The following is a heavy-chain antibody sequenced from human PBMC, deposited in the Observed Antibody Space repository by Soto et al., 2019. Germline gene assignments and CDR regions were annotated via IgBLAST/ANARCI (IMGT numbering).Heavy chain of an antibody. V-gene: IGHV1-69*06. CDR1: GVTFSSYA. J-gene: IGHJ6*02. D-gene: IGHD3-3*01. CDR3: ARDRGYKDFWSGYYAGMDV. CDR2: IIPIFGTA. Sequence: SVKGAWKASGVTFSSYASSWVRQAPGQGLEWMGGIIPIFGTANYAQKFQGRVTITADKSTSTAYMELSSLRSEDTAVYYCARDRGYKDFWSGYYAGMDVWGQGTTVTVSS.